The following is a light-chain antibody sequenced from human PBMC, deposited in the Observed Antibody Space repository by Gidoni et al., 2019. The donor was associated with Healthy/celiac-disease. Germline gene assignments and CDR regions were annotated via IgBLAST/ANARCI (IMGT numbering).Light chain of an antibody. CDR1: QSVSSN. CDR3: QQYNNWPPIT. CDR2: GAS. J-gene: IGKJ5*01. V-gene: IGKV3-15*01. Sequence: EIVMTQSPATLSVSTGERATLSCRASQSVSSNLAWYQQNPGKAPRILIYGASTRATGGPARFSGSGSGTEVTLTISSLQSEDFAGYYCQQYNNWPPITFGQGTRLEIK.